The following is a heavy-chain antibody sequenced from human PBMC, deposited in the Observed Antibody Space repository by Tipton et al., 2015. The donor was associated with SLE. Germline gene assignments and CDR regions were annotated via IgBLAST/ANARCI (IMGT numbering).Heavy chain of an antibody. CDR1: GGSISSGGYY. CDR2: IHDSGLT. Sequence: TLSLTCSVSGGSISSGGYYWSWIRHHPGKGLEWIGYIHDSGLTYYNPSLKSRVTISVDTSKNQFSLNLRSVTAADTAVYYCARAPGLDRDYYYYYYMDVWGKGATVTVSS. D-gene: IGHD3/OR15-3a*01. J-gene: IGHJ6*03. CDR3: ARAPGLDRDYYYYYYMDV. V-gene: IGHV4-31*03.